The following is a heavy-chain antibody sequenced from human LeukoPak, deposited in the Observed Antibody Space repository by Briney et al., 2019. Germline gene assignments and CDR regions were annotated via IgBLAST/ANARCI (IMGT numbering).Heavy chain of an antibody. CDR1: GYTFTGYF. CDR3: ARWRGYSSGWSGPFDD. J-gene: IGHJ4*02. CDR2: IDPNNGGT. Sequence: SVKVSCKASGYTFTGYFMHWVRQAPGQGLEWMGWIDPNNGGTNYAQKFQGRVTMTSDTSISTGYMELSRLTYDDTAFYYYARWRGYSSGWSGPFDDWGQGTLVTVS. D-gene: IGHD6-19*01. V-gene: IGHV1-2*02.